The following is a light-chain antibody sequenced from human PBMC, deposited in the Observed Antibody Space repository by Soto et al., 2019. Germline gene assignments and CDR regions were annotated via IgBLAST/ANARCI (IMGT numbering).Light chain of an antibody. CDR2: DAS. V-gene: IGKV3-11*01. Sequence: EIVLTQSPATLSLSPGERATLSCRASQSVSSYLAWYQQKPGQAPRLLIYDASNRATGIPARFSGSGSGTVFTLTISSLEPEDFAVYYCPQRCNWPPWCTFGQGTKLEIK. CDR3: PQRCNWPPWCT. CDR1: QSVSSY. J-gene: IGKJ2*02.